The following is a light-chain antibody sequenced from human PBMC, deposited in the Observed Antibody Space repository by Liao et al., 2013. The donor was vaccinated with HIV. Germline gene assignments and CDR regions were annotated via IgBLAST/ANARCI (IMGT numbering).Light chain of an antibody. V-gene: IGLV3-1*01. CDR3: QTWDSTTFV. CDR2: QNR. J-gene: IGLJ1*01. CDR1: NLESRY. Sequence: SYEVTQPPSVSVSPGQTATITCSGDNLESRYVCWYQQKSGQSPVLVLYQNRKRPSGXSERFSGSNSGNTATLTISGTQAIDEADYYCQTWDSTTFVFGTGTKVTVL.